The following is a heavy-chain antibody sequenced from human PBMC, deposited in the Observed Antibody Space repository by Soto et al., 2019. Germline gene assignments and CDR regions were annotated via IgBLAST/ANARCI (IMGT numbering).Heavy chain of an antibody. CDR2: VNSGTTP. Sequence: GGSLRLSCAASGFTFSSYAMSWVRQAPGKGLEWVSSVNSGTTPYYADSVKGRFTISRDNSKNTLYLQMNRLRGEDTAIYYCAKDLPPYSRSPTDAFDIWGRGTMVTVSS. V-gene: IGHV3-23*03. CDR3: AKDLPPYSRSPTDAFDI. D-gene: IGHD4-4*01. CDR1: GFTFSSYA. J-gene: IGHJ3*02.